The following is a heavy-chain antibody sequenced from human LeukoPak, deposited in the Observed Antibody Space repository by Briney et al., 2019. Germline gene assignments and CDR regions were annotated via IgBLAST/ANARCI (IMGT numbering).Heavy chain of an antibody. J-gene: IGHJ4*02. Sequence: GGSLRLSCAASGFTFSSYWMSWVRQAPGKGLEWVANIKQDGSEKYYVDSVKGRFTISRDNAKNSLYLQMNSLRAEDTAVYYCAVFSLMVYAPLGEYFDYWGQGTVVTVS. CDR3: AVFSLMVYAPLGEYFDY. D-gene: IGHD2-8*01. V-gene: IGHV3-7*01. CDR1: GFTFSSYW. CDR2: IKQDGSEK.